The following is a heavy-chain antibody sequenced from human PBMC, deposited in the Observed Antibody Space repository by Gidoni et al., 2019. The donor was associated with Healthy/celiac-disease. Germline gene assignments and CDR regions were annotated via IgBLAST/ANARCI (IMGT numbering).Heavy chain of an antibody. CDR1: GCYFSCGGYY. J-gene: IGHJ4*02. Sequence: QVQLQESGPGLVKPSQTLSLTCSFPGCYFSCGGYYRSWSRQHPGKGLELIGYIYYSGSTYYNPSLKSRVTISVDTSKNQFSLKLSSVTAADTAVYYCARDLSVTSVGPFDYWGQGTLVTVSS. CDR3: ARDLSVTSVGPFDY. V-gene: IGHV4-31*03. CDR2: IYYSGST. D-gene: IGHD4-17*01.